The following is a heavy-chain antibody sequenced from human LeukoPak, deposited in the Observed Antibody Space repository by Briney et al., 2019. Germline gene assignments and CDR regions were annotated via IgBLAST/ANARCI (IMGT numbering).Heavy chain of an antibody. J-gene: IGHJ6*02. CDR2: ISSRSSYI. D-gene: IGHD2-15*01. CDR1: GFTFSSYS. Sequence: PGGSLGLSCAASGFTFSSYSMNWVRQAPGKGLEWVSSISSRSSYIYYADSVKGRFTISRDNAKNSLYLQMNSLSAEDTAVYYCARYCSGGSCYHRDYYGMDVWGQGTTVTVSS. V-gene: IGHV3-21*01. CDR3: ARYCSGGSCYHRDYYGMDV.